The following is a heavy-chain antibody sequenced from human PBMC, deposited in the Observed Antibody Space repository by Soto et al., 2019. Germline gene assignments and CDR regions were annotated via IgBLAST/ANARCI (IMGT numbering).Heavy chain of an antibody. CDR3: ARYSSGWPGNGMDV. V-gene: IGHV4-59*01. Sequence: PSETLSLTCSVSGGAISNFFWRWIRQSPGKGLEWIGYVYYTGSTSYNPSLKSRVTISVDVARKQLSLNVSSVTAADTAVYYCARYSSGWPGNGMDVWGRGTAVTVSS. CDR1: GGAISNFF. CDR2: VYYTGST. J-gene: IGHJ6*02. D-gene: IGHD6-19*01.